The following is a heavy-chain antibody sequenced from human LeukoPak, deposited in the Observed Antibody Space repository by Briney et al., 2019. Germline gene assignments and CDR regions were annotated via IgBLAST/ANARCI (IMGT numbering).Heavy chain of an antibody. D-gene: IGHD5-18*01. CDR1: GYTFTSYA. V-gene: IGHV1-3*01. CDR3: ARWKTPGGYSYGYWFDP. CDR2: INAGNGNT. J-gene: IGHJ5*02. Sequence: ASVKVSCKASGYTFTSYAMHWVRQAPGQRLEWMGRINAGNGNTKYSQKFQGRVTITRDTSASTAYMELSSLRSEDTAVYYCARWKTPGGYSYGYWFDPWGQGTLVTVSS.